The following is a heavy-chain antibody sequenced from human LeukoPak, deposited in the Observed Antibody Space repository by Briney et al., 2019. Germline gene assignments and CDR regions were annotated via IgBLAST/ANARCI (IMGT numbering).Heavy chain of an antibody. V-gene: IGHV1-18*01. CDR2: ISAYNGNT. D-gene: IGHD1-26*01. J-gene: IGHJ6*02. Sequence: ASVKVSCKASGYTFTSYGISWVRQAPGQGLEWMGWISAYNGNTNYAQKLQGRVTMTTDTSTSTAYMELRSLRSDDTAVYYCARDQVGSYHAAYYYYGMDVWGQGTTVTVSS. CDR1: GYTFTSYG. CDR3: ARDQVGSYHAAYYYYGMDV.